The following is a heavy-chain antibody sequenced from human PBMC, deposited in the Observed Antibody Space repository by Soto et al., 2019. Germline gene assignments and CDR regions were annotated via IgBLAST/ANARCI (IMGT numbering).Heavy chain of an antibody. V-gene: IGHV4-59*01. D-gene: IGHD3-22*01. CDR1: GGSISSYY. CDR2: IYYSGST. Sequence: SETLSLTCTVSGGSISSYYWSWIRQPPGKGLDWIGYIYYSGSTNYNPSLKSRVTISADTSKNQFSLKLSSVTAADTAVYYCARGEGYYYDSSGYYAFDIWGQGTMVTVSS. CDR3: ARGEGYYYDSSGYYAFDI. J-gene: IGHJ3*02.